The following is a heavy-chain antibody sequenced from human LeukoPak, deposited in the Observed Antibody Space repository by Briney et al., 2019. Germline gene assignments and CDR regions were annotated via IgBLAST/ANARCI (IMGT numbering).Heavy chain of an antibody. V-gene: IGHV3-15*01. J-gene: IGHJ4*02. D-gene: IGHD2-2*01. CDR3: IRDPGEYASH. CDR2: SKSKNNGGTT. CDR1: GFTFTPAW. Sequence: GGSLRLSCAASGFTFTPAWMSWVRQARGQGLEWVARSKSKNNGGTTDYAAPVKGRFTISRDDSKNTLYLQMNSLKSEDTAVYYCIRDPGEYASHWGQGTLVTVSS.